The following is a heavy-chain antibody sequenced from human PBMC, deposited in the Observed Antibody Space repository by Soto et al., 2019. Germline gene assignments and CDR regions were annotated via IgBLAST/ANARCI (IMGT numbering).Heavy chain of an antibody. CDR2: IYYSGST. D-gene: IGHD3-3*01. CDR1: GGSISSGDYY. V-gene: IGHV4-30-4*01. J-gene: IGHJ6*02. Sequence: QVQLQESGPGLVKPSQTLSLTCTVSGGSISSGDYYWSWIRQPPGKGLEWIGYIYYSGSTYYNPSLKSRVTISIDTSKNQCSLKLSSVTAADTAVYYCARVVLVFGAPLYDVWGQGTTVTVSS. CDR3: ARVVLVFGAPLYDV.